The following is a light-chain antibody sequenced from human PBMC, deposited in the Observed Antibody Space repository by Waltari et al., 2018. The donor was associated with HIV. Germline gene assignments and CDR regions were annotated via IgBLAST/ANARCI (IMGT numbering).Light chain of an antibody. CDR1: RSTIGNTY. Sequence: QSVLTQPPSVSAAPGPKVTLSCSGNRSTIGNTYVTWYQQVPGTAPKLLIYDNDNRPSGIPDRFSASKSGTSATLGITGLQTGDEADYYCGTWDSSLSAGVFGGGTKLTVL. V-gene: IGLV1-51*01. J-gene: IGLJ2*01. CDR3: GTWDSSLSAGV. CDR2: DND.